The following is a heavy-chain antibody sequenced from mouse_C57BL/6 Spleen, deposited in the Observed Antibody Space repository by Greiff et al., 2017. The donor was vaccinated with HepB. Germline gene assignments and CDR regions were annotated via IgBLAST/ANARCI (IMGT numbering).Heavy chain of an antibody. D-gene: IGHD1-1*01. CDR1: GYTFTSYW. CDR3: VGHYGSSYGYFDV. CDR2: IDPSDSYT. V-gene: IGHV1-69*01. J-gene: IGHJ1*03. Sequence: VQLQQPGAELVMPGASVKLSCKASGYTFTSYWMHWVKQRPGQGLEWIGEIDPSDSYTTYNQKFKGKSTLTVDKSSSTAYMQLSSLTSEDSAVYYCVGHYGSSYGYFDVWGTGTTVTVSS.